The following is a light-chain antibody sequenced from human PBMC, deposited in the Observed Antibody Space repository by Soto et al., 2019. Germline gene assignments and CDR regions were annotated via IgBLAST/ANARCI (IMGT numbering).Light chain of an antibody. Sequence: QSALTQPASVSGSRGQSITISCTGTSSDVGAYNYVSWYQHHPGKAPQPMIYEVSNLPSGVSNRFSGSKSGNTASLTMSGLQAEDEADYYCSSYTGSDSYVIFGGGTKVTVL. J-gene: IGLJ2*01. CDR3: SSYTGSDSYVI. CDR1: SSDVGAYNY. CDR2: EVS. V-gene: IGLV2-14*01.